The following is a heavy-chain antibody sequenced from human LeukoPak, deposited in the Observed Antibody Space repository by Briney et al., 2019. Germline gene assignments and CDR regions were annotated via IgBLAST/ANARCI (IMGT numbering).Heavy chain of an antibody. V-gene: IGHV1-18*01. CDR3: ARTEVYCSGGSCSYYYYGMDV. CDR1: GYTFTSYG. D-gene: IGHD2-15*01. J-gene: IGHJ6*02. CDR2: ISAYNGNA. Sequence: ASVKVFCKASGYTFTSYGISWVRQAPGQGLEWMGWISAYNGNANYAQKLQGRVTMTTDTSTSTAYMELRSLRSDDTAVYYCARTEVYCSGGSCSYYYYGMDVWGQGTTVTVSS.